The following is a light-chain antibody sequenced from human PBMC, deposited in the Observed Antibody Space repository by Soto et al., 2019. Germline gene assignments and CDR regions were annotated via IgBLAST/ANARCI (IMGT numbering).Light chain of an antibody. Sequence: EIVLTQSPATLSASPGETPTLSCRASHSVSGDLAWYHNKPGKAPRLLIYDASTRALDTPARLAGSGYGTELTITISSMKYEDFEVYLCQQYNNWTITFGEGTKVEIK. CDR1: HSVSGD. J-gene: IGKJ5*01. CDR2: DAS. CDR3: QQYNNWTIT. V-gene: IGKV3-15*01.